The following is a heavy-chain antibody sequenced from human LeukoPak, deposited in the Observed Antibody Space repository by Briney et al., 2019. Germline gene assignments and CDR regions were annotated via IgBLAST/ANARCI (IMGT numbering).Heavy chain of an antibody. CDR2: ISSSSSTI. CDR3: ARVDSSGWYRTPGAFDI. J-gene: IGHJ3*02. Sequence: QSGGSLRLSCAASGFTFSSYSMNWVRQAPGKGLEWVSCISSSSSTIYYADSVKGRFTISRDNAKNSLYLQMNSLRAEDTAVYYCARVDSSGWYRTPGAFDIWGQGTMVTVSS. V-gene: IGHV3-48*01. D-gene: IGHD6-19*01. CDR1: GFTFSSYS.